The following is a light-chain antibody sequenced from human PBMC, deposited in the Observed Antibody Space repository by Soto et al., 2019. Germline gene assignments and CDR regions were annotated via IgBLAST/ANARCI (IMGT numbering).Light chain of an antibody. CDR3: QQSGSSSWT. J-gene: IGKJ1*01. CDR2: GAS. Sequence: EIVLTQSPGTLSLSPGERATLSCRASQSISSSYLAWYQQKPGQAPRLLIYGASSRATGISDRFSGSGSGTDFTLTISGLEPEDFAVYYCQQSGSSSWTFGQGTKVEIK. CDR1: QSISSSY. V-gene: IGKV3-20*01.